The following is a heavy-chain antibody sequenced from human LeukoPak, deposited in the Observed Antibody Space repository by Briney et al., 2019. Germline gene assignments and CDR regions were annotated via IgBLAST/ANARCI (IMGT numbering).Heavy chain of an antibody. CDR2: NNHSGSA. CDR3: ARLGLYTSSWDRYYYFDY. V-gene: IGHV4-34*01. D-gene: IGHD6-13*01. CDR1: GGSFNDYS. J-gene: IGHJ4*02. Sequence: SETLSLTCGVLGGSFNDYSWTWIRQSPGKGLEWIGGNNHSGSATYHPSLKSRFTMSVAASKNPFSLRLSSVTAADTAVYYCARLGLYTSSWDRYYYFDYWGQGTLVTVSS.